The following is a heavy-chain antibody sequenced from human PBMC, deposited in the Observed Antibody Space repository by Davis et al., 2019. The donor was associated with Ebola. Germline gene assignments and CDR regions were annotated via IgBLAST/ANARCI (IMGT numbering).Heavy chain of an antibody. D-gene: IGHD2-21*01. V-gene: IGHV3-23*01. Sequence: GESLKISCAASGFTFSSYAMSWVRQAPGKGLEWVSAISGSGGSTYYADSVKGRFTISRDNSKNTLYLQMNSLRAEDTAVYYCAKDRGVLWLAATMYYFDYWGQGTLVTVSS. CDR3: AKDRGVLWLAATMYYFDY. J-gene: IGHJ4*02. CDR1: GFTFSSYA. CDR2: ISGSGGST.